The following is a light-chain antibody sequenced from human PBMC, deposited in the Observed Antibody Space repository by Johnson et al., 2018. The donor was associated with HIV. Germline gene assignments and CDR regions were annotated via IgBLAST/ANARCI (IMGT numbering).Light chain of an antibody. V-gene: IGLV1-51*01. CDR2: DNN. CDR3: GTWDSSLSAGGV. CDR1: SSNIGNNY. J-gene: IGLJ1*01. Sequence: QSVLTQPPSVSAAPGQKVTISCSGSSSNIGNNYVSWYQQLPGTAPKLLIYDNNQRPSGIPDRFSGSKSGTSATLAITGLQTGDEADYYCGTWDSSLSAGGVFGPGTKVTVL.